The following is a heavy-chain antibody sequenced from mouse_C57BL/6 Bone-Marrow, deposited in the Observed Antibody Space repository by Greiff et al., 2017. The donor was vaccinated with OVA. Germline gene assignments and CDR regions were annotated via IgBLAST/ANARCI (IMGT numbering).Heavy chain of an antibody. CDR1: GFSFNTYA. J-gene: IGHJ1*03. Sequence: LVESGGGLVQPKGSLKLSCAASGFSFNTYAMNWVRQAPGKGLEWVARIRSKSNNYATYYADSVKDRFTISRDDSESMLYLQMNNLKTEDTAMYYCVRHLGSSYWYCDVWGTGTTVTVSS. CDR3: VRHLGSSYWYCDV. V-gene: IGHV10-1*01. D-gene: IGHD1-1*01. CDR2: IRSKSNNYAT.